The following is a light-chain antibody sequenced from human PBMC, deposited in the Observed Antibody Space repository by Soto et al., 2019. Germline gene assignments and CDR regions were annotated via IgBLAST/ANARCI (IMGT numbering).Light chain of an antibody. CDR3: QQYNSYWT. CDR2: DAS. Sequence: DIHMTQSPSTLSASVGDRVTITCRASQSISSWLAWYQQKPGKAPKLLIYDASSLESGVPSRFSGSGSGTEFTLTISSLQPDDFATYDCQQYNSYWTFGQGTKVEIK. CDR1: QSISSW. J-gene: IGKJ1*01. V-gene: IGKV1-5*01.